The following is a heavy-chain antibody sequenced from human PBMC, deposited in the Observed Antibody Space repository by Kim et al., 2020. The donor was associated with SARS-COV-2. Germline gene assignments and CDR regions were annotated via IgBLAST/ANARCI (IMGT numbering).Heavy chain of an antibody. V-gene: IGHV3-21*01. J-gene: IGHJ4*02. Sequence: DSVKGQFTISRDNAKNSLYLQMNSLRAEDTAVYYCAREAPYYYDSSGFVYWGQGTLVTVSS. D-gene: IGHD3-22*01. CDR3: AREAPYYYDSSGFVY.